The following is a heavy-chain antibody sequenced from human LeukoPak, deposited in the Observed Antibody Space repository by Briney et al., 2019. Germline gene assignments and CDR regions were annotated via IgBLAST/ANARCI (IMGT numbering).Heavy chain of an antibody. D-gene: IGHD4-11*01. J-gene: IGHJ4*02. CDR3: ARFYSNYADY. Sequence: SETLSLTCTVSGGSISSSYYYWGWIRQPPGKGLEWIGSIYYSGSTYYNPSLKSRVTISVDTSKNQFSLKLSSVTAADTAVYYCARFYSNYADYWGQGTLVTVSS. V-gene: IGHV4-39*01. CDR1: GGSISSSYYY. CDR2: IYYSGST.